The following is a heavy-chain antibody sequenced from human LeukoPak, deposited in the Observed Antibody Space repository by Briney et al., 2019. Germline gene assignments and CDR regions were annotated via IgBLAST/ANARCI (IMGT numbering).Heavy chain of an antibody. Sequence: PGRSLRLSCAAFGFTFDDYAMHWVRQAPGKGLEWVSGISWNSGSIGYADSVKGRFTISRDNAKNSLYLQMNSLRAEDMAFYYCAKGYSSSWYFPTLDYWGQGTLVTVSS. CDR2: ISWNSGSI. CDR1: GFTFDDYA. D-gene: IGHD6-13*01. V-gene: IGHV3-9*03. CDR3: AKGYSSSWYFPTLDY. J-gene: IGHJ4*02.